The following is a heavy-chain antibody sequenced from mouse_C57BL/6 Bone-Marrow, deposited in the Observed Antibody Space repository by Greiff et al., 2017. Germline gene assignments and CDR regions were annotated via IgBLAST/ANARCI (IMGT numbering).Heavy chain of an antibody. J-gene: IGHJ4*01. CDR1: GYTFTSYW. CDR3: ARFPLRYDMDY. D-gene: IGHD1-1*01. Sequence: VQLQQSGAELVMPGASVKLSCKASGYTFTSYWMHWVKQRPGQGLEWIGEIDPSDSYTNYNQKFKGKSTLTVDKSSSTAYMQLSSLTSEDSAVYCCARFPLRYDMDYWGQGTSVTVSS. V-gene: IGHV1-69*01. CDR2: IDPSDSYT.